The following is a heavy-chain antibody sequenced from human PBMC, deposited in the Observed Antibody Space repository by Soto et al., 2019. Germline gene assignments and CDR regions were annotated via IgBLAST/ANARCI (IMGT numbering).Heavy chain of an antibody. CDR2: IIPILGIA. V-gene: IGHV1-69*02. Sequence: QVQLVQSGAEVKKPGSSVKVSCKASGGTFSSYTISWVRQAPGQGLEWMGRIIPILGIANYAQKFQGRVTITADKSTSTADMELSSLRAEYTAVYYCERGSRRIAAAGTSPQRSNYYYYYYVDDWGKGTTVTVSS. D-gene: IGHD6-13*01. CDR1: GGTFSSYT. J-gene: IGHJ6*03. CDR3: ERGSRRIAAAGTSPQRSNYYYYYYVDD.